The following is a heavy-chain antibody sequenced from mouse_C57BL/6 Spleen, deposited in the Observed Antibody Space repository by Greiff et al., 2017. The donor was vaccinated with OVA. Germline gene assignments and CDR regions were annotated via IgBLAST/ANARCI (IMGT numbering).Heavy chain of an antibody. Sequence: DVKLVESGAELVRPGASVKLSCTASGFTIKDDYMHWVKQRPEQGLEWIGWIDPENGDTEYASKFQGKATITADTSSNTAYLQLSSLTSEDTAVYYCTTGVVATNDYWGQGTTLTVSS. D-gene: IGHD1-1*01. CDR3: TTGVVATNDY. J-gene: IGHJ2*01. CDR1: GFTIKDDY. CDR2: IDPENGDT. V-gene: IGHV14-4*01.